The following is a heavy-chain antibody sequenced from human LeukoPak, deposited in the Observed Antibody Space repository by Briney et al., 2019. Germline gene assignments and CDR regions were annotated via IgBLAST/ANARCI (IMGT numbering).Heavy chain of an antibody. Sequence: SQTLSLTCAISGDSVSSNSTACNWIRQSPSRGLEWLGRTYYRSKWYNDYAVSVKSRIIISPDTSKNQFSLHLNSVTPEDTAVYYCARGSGYHFDYWGQGTLVTVSS. D-gene: IGHD3-22*01. J-gene: IGHJ4*02. CDR1: GDSVSSNSTA. CDR2: TYYRSKWYN. V-gene: IGHV6-1*01. CDR3: ARGSGYHFDY.